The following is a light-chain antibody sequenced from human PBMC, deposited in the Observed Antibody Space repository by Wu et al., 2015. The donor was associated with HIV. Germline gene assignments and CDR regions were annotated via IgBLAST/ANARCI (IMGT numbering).Light chain of an antibody. J-gene: IGKJ2*01. V-gene: IGKV1-39*01. CDR1: QNIDKY. Sequence: IQMTQSSSSLSASVGDRVTITCRASQNIDKYLHWYQQKLGEAPKLLIYGVSTLQRGVPSRFSGSASGADFTLTISSLQPEDFGTYYCQQSYSSPHTFGRGTKLEIK. CDR3: QQSYSSPHT. CDR2: GVS.